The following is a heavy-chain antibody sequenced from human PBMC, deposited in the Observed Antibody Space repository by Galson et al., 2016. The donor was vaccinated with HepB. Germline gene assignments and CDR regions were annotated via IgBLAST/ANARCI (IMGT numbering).Heavy chain of an antibody. CDR1: GYTFSNYG. V-gene: IGHV1-18*01. D-gene: IGHD4-17*01. CDR2: ISAFNGNT. CDR3: ARPTYGTIYYFDS. J-gene: IGHJ4*03. Sequence: SVKVSCKASGYTFSNYGINWVRQAPGQGLEWMGWISAFNGNTDYAQNFQDRVTMTTDTSTSTAYMELRSLRSDDTAVYYCARPTYGTIYYFDSWGQGTTVTVSS.